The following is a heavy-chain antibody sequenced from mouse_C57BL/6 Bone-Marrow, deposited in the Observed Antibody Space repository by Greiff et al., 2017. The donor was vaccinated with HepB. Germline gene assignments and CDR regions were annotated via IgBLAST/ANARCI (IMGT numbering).Heavy chain of an antibody. J-gene: IGHJ2*01. D-gene: IGHD1-1*01. CDR2: IYPRSGNT. CDR1: GYTFTSYG. CDR3: ARNLKTHYYYPRGY. Sequence: VQLQQSGAELARPGASVKLSCKASGYTFTSYGISWVKQRTGQGLEWIGEIYPRSGNTYYNEKFKGKATLTADKSSSTAYMELRSLTSEDSAVYFCARNLKTHYYYPRGYWGQGTTLTVSS. V-gene: IGHV1-81*01.